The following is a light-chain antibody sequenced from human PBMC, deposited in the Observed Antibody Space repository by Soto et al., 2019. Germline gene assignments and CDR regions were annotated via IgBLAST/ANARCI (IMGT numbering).Light chain of an antibody. CDR1: QRVGSD. CDR2: HTS. CDR3: QHYNNWPLT. Sequence: ETVMTQSPGTLSVSPGGGATLSCRASQRVGSDLAWYQQKPGQAPRLLIYHTSTRATGIPARFSGSGSGTEFTLTISSLQSEDYAVYYCQHYNNWPLTFGGGTKVDIK. V-gene: IGKV3-15*01. J-gene: IGKJ4*01.